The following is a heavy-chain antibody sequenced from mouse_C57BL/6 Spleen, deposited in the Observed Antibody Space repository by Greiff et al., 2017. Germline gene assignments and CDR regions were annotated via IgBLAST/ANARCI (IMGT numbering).Heavy chain of an antibody. V-gene: IGHV5-4*01. D-gene: IGHD2-3*01. J-gene: IGHJ3*01. Sequence: VQLKESGGGLVKPGGSLKLSCAASGFTFSSYAMSWVRQTPEKRLEWVATISDGGSYTYYPDNVKGRFTISRDNAKNNLYLQMSHLKSEDTAMYYCAREGTLYDGYSAWFAYWGQGTLVTVSA. CDR2: ISDGGSYT. CDR1: GFTFSSYA. CDR3: AREGTLYDGYSAWFAY.